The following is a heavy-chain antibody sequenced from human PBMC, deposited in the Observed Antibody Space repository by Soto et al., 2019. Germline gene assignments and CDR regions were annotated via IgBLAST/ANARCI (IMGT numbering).Heavy chain of an antibody. CDR2: IDPSDSYT. CDR1: GYSFTTYW. Sequence: PGASLKISCQGSGYSFTTYWISWVRQMPGKGLEWMGRIDPSDSYTNFSPSFEGHVSISVDKSISTVYLQWSSLKASDTAMYYCVTYCSGGSCYLDYYYYGMDVWGQGTMVTVSS. V-gene: IGHV5-10-1*01. J-gene: IGHJ6*02. D-gene: IGHD2-15*01. CDR3: VTYCSGGSCYLDYYYYGMDV.